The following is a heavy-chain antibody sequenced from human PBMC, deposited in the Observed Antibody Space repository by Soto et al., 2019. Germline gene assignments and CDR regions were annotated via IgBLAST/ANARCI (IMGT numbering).Heavy chain of an antibody. Sequence: PSETLSLTCTVSGGSVSSGSYYWSWIRQPPGKGLEWIGYIYYSGSTNYNPSLKSRVTISVDTSKNQFSLKLSSVTAADTAVYYCARDQGGTPPPYYYGMEVWGQGTTVTVSS. J-gene: IGHJ6*02. V-gene: IGHV4-61*01. D-gene: IGHD1-1*01. CDR2: IYYSGST. CDR3: ARDQGGTPPPYYYGMEV. CDR1: GGSVSSGSYY.